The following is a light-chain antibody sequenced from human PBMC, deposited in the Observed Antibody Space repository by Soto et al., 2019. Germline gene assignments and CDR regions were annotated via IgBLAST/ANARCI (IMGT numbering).Light chain of an antibody. V-gene: IGLV1-47*01. J-gene: IGLJ3*02. CDR3: AAWDDSLSGWV. CDR1: SSNIGINN. CDR2: RSD. Sequence: QTVVTQPPSASGTPGQRVTISCSGSSSNIGINNVYWYQQFPGTAPKLLIYRSDQRPSGVPDRFSGSKSGTSASLAISGLRSEDEADYYCAAWDDSLSGWVFGGGTKLTVL.